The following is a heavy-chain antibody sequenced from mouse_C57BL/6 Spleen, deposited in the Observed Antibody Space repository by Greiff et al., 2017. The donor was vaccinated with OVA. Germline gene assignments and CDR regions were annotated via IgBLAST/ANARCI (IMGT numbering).Heavy chain of an antibody. CDR2: IHPNSGST. CDR1: GYTFTSYW. V-gene: IGHV1-64*01. Sequence: QVQLQQPGAELVKPGASVKLSCKASGYTFTSYWMHWVKQRPGQGLEWIGMIHPNSGSTNYNEKFKSKATLTVDKSSSTAYMQLSSLTSEDSAVYYCASWNWDEEGDYWGQGTTLTVSS. D-gene: IGHD4-1*01. CDR3: ASWNWDEEGDY. J-gene: IGHJ2*01.